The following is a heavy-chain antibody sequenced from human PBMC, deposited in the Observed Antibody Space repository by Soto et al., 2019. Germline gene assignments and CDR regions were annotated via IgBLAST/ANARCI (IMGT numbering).Heavy chain of an antibody. CDR3: AKKAATGTGTLDI. V-gene: IGHV3-23*01. CDR1: RFTFSNYA. D-gene: IGHD6-13*01. J-gene: IGHJ3*02. CDR2: ISDSGDGT. Sequence: EVQLLESGGGLVQPGGSLRLSCAASRFTFSNYAMTWVRKAPGKGLEWVSAISDSGDGTYYADSVKGRFTISRDNSKNTLYMQMNSLRAEDTAIYYCAKKAATGTGTLDIWGQGTMVTVSS.